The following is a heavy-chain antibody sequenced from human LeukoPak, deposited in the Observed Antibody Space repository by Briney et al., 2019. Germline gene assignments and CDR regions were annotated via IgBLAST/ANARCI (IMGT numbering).Heavy chain of an antibody. CDR3: ARANNFYY. V-gene: IGHV3-74*01. J-gene: IGHJ4*02. Sequence: GGSLRLSCAASGFILSSYWLHWVRQAPREGLVWVSRINFDGSSSNYADSVKGRFTIYRDNAKNTLYLQMNSLRAEDTAVYYCARANNFYYWGQGTLVTVSS. CDR2: INFDGSSS. CDR1: GFILSSYW. D-gene: IGHD4/OR15-4a*01.